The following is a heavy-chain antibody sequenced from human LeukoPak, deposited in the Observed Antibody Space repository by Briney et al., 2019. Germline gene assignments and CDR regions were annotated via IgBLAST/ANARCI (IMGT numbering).Heavy chain of an antibody. CDR1: GFTFSSYW. Sequence: GGSLRLSCAASGFTFSSYWMSWVRQAPGKGLEWVANIKQDGSEKYYVDSVKGRFTISRDSAKNSLYLQMNSLRAEDTAVYYCARDPGRPYCTNGVCFYYFDYWGQGTLVTVSP. D-gene: IGHD2-8*01. J-gene: IGHJ4*02. V-gene: IGHV3-7*01. CDR3: ARDPGRPYCTNGVCFYYFDY. CDR2: IKQDGSEK.